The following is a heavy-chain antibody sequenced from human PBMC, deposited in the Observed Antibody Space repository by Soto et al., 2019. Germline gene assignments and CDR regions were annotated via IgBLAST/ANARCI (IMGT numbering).Heavy chain of an antibody. Sequence: QVQLVQSGAEVKKPGSSVKVSCKASVGTFSSYAISWVRQAPGQGLEWMGGIIPIFGTANYAQKFEGRVTITADESTSTAYMELSSLRAEDTAVYYWASLEPSNGGNTDYWGQGTLVTVSS. V-gene: IGHV1-69*01. D-gene: IGHD2-15*01. J-gene: IGHJ4*02. CDR1: VGTFSSYA. CDR3: ASLEPSNGGNTDY. CDR2: IIPIFGTA.